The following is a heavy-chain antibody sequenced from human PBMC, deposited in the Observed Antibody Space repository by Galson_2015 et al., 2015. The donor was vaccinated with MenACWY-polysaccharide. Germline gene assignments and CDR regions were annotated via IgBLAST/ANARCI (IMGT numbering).Heavy chain of an antibody. CDR1: GFTFSDYY. CDR2: ISSSGSTI. V-gene: IGHV3-11*01. J-gene: IGHJ6*02. Sequence: SLRLSCAASGFTFSDYYMSWIRQAPGKGLEWVSYISSSGSTIYCADSVKGRFTISRDNAKNSLYLQMNSLRAEDTAVYYCARDLCIAVAGRYGMDVWGQGTTVTVSS. CDR3: ARDLCIAVAGRYGMDV. D-gene: IGHD6-19*01.